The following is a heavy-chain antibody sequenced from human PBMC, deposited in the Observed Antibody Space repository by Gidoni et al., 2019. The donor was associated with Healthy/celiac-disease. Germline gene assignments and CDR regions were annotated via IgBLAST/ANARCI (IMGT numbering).Heavy chain of an antibody. CDR2: IYYSGST. CDR1: GGSIRSSSYY. CDR3: ARDERYYDSSGYPSFDY. V-gene: IGHV4-39*07. D-gene: IGHD3-22*01. Sequence: QLQLQESAPRLVKPSETLSLTCTVSGGSIRSSSYYWGRIRQPPEQGLEWIGSIYYSGSTYYNPYLKSRGTIAVDTSKIHFYLKLSSVTAADTAVYYCARDERYYDSSGYPSFDYWGQGTLVTVSS. J-gene: IGHJ4*02.